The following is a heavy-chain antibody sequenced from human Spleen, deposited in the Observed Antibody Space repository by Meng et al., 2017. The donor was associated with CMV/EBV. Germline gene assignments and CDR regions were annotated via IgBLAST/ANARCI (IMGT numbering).Heavy chain of an antibody. J-gene: IGHJ4*02. CDR3: ARREYYDSSGFSFDY. Sequence: YGYTLTSYDINWVRQATGQGLEWMGWMNPNSGNTGCAQKFQGRVTMTRNTSISTAYMELSSLRSEDTAVYYCARREYYDSSGFSFDYWGQGTLVTVSS. V-gene: IGHV1-8*01. CDR1: GYTLTSYD. D-gene: IGHD3-22*01. CDR2: MNPNSGNT.